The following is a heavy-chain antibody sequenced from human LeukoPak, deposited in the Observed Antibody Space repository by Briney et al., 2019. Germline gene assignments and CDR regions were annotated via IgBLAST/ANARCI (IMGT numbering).Heavy chain of an antibody. V-gene: IGHV3-30*18. J-gene: IGHJ3*02. CDR3: AKGASYYYDSSGYADAFDI. Sequence: GGSLRLSCAASGFTFSSYGMHWVRQAPGKGLEWVAVISYDGSNKYYADSVKGRFTISRDNSKNTLYLQMNSLRAEDTAVYYCAKGASYYYDSSGYADAFDIWGQGTMATVSS. CDR2: ISYDGSNK. D-gene: IGHD3-22*01. CDR1: GFTFSSYG.